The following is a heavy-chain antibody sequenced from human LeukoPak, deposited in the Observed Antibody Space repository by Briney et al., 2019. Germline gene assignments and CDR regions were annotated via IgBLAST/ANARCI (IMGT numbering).Heavy chain of an antibody. Sequence: GGSLRLSCVSSGFTIGTAWMSWVRQAPGKGLEWLGHIKSEGEGATTDYAAPAKGRFSSSRDDSKNMIYLQMSSQKIDDTAIYYCIAHFPYFYGFDVWGKGTTVTVSS. CDR1: GFTIGTAW. V-gene: IGHV3-15*01. J-gene: IGHJ6*04. CDR3: IAHFPYFYGFDV. CDR2: IKSEGEGATT. D-gene: IGHD3-3*02.